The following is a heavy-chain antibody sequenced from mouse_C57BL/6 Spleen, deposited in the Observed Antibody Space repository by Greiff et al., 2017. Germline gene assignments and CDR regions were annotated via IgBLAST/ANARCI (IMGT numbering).Heavy chain of an antibody. V-gene: IGHV1-80*01. CDR2: IYPGDGDT. Sequence: QVQLQQSGAELVKPGASVKISCKASGYAFSSYWMNWVKQRPGTGLEWIGQIYPGDGDTNYNGKFKGKATLTADKSSSTAYMQLSSLTSEDSAVYFCARGSGYDAMDYWGQGTSVTVSS. D-gene: IGHD3-2*02. J-gene: IGHJ4*01. CDR1: GYAFSSYW. CDR3: ARGSGYDAMDY.